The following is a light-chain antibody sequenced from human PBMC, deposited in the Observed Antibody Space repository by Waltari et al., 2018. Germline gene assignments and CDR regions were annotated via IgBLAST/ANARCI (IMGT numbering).Light chain of an antibody. CDR3: QHLNSYPLN. CDR2: VAS. Sequence: DIYVTQSPSFLSASVGDRVPLTCRASQDIHSYLALYQLRPGQAPRLIIYVASKLQSGVPSRFSGSGTGTDFTLTISGLQPEDFATYYCQHLNSYPLNFGGGTKVEIK. V-gene: IGKV1-9*01. J-gene: IGKJ4*01. CDR1: QDIHSY.